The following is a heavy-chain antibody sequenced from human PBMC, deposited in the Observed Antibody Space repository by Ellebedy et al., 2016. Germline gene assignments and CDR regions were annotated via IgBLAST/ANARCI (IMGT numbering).Heavy chain of an antibody. CDR2: IYPGDSDT. V-gene: IGHV5-51*01. J-gene: IGHJ4*02. Sequence: KVSCXGSGYSFTSYWIGWVRQMPGKGLEWMGIIYPGDSDTRYSPSFQGQVTISADKSISTAYLQWSSLKASDTAMYYCARQSVYYGQYYFDFWGQGTLVTVSS. CDR3: ARQSVYYGQYYFDF. D-gene: IGHD4-17*01. CDR1: GYSFTSYW.